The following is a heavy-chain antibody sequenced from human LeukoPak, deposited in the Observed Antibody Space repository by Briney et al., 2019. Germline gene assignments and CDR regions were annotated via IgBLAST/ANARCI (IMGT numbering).Heavy chain of an antibody. Sequence: ASVKVSCKASGYTFTSNYIHWVRQAPGQGLEWMGMINPSGGSTSYARKFQGRVTITADKSTSTAYMELSSLRSEDTAVYYCARAETPGIAAAGTDYWGQGTLVTVSS. J-gene: IGHJ4*02. CDR1: GYTFTSNY. CDR2: INPSGGST. D-gene: IGHD6-13*01. V-gene: IGHV1-46*01. CDR3: ARAETPGIAAAGTDY.